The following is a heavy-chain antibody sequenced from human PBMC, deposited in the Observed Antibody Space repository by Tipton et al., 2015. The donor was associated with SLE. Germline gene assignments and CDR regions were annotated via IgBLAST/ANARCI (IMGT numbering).Heavy chain of an antibody. CDR1: GGSIRSSTYY. D-gene: IGHD3-22*01. CDR2: LDYSGST. J-gene: IGHJ4*02. Sequence: TLSLTCTVSGGSIRSSTYYWGWIRQPPGKGLEWIGSLDYSGSTYYNPSLKSRINISVDTSKNQFSLKLNSVTAADTAVYYCARAVGDTSGYLDYWGLGTLVTVSS. V-gene: IGHV4-39*07. CDR3: ARAVGDTSGYLDY.